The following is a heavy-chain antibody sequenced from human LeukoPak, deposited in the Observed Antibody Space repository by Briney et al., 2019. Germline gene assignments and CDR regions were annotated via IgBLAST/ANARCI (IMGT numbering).Heavy chain of an antibody. CDR3: ASTTVTEDAFDI. CDR2: IYHSGSS. V-gene: IGHV4-4*02. J-gene: IGHJ3*02. D-gene: IGHD4-17*01. CDR1: GGSISSNKW. Sequence: SGTLSLTCAVSGGSISSNKWWNWVRQPPGKGLEWIGEIYHSGSSNYNPSLKSRVTISVDTSKNQFSLKLSSVTAADTAVYYCASTTVTEDAFDIWGQGTMVAVSS.